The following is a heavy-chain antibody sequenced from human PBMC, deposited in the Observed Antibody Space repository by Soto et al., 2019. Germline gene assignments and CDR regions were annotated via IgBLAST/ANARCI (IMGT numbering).Heavy chain of an antibody. Sequence: SVKVSCKASGGTFSSYAISWVRQAPGQGLEWMGGIIPIFGTANYAQKFQGRVTITADESTSTAYMELSSLRSEDTAVYYCASETYYYDSSGYRQFDYWGQGTLVTVSS. CDR1: GGTFSSYA. J-gene: IGHJ4*02. CDR2: IIPIFGTA. CDR3: ASETYYYDSSGYRQFDY. D-gene: IGHD3-22*01. V-gene: IGHV1-69*13.